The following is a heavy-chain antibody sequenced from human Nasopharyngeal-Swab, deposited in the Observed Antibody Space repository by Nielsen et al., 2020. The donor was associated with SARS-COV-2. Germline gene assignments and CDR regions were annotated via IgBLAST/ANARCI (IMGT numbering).Heavy chain of an antibody. Sequence: GESLKISCAASGFTFSSYWMHWVRQAPGKGPVWVSRINSDGSSTSYADSVKGRFTISRGNTKNTLYLQMNSLRAEDTAVYYCARDVDWGQGTLVTVSS. CDR1: GFTFSSYW. V-gene: IGHV3-74*01. CDR2: INSDGSST. CDR3: ARDVD. J-gene: IGHJ4*02.